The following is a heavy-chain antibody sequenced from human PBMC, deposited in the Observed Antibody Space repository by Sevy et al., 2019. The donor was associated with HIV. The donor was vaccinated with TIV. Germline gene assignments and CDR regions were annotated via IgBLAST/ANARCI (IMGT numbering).Heavy chain of an antibody. CDR3: AKPTGPVPMAGDY. Sequence: GGSLRLSCAASGFTFSNYEMYWVRQAPGKGLEWVATIGSRGADTRYADSVRGRFAISRDDSKNTVFLQMSSLRADDTAIYYCAKPTGPVPMAGDYWGQGTVVTVSS. J-gene: IGHJ4*02. CDR2: IGSRGADT. D-gene: IGHD6-19*01. CDR1: GFTFSNYE. V-gene: IGHV3-23*01.